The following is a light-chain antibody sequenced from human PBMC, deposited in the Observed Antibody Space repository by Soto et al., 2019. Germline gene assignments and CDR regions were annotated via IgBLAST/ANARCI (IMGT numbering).Light chain of an antibody. J-gene: IGKJ4*01. CDR3: QQFNSYPLT. Sequence: AIQLTQSPPSLSASVGDRVTITCRASQGISSALDWYQQKPGKPPKLLIYDASTLESGVPSRFSGSGSGTDFTLTISSLQPEDFATYYCQQFNSYPLTFGGGTKVDIK. V-gene: IGKV1-13*02. CDR2: DAS. CDR1: QGISSA.